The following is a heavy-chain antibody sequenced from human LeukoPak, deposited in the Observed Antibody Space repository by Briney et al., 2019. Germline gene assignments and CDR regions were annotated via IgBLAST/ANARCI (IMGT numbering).Heavy chain of an antibody. Sequence: PGGSLRLSCAASGFTLSSYATSWVRQAPGKGLEWVSAISASGADTYHADSVKGRFTISRDTSKNTVYLQMNSLRDEDTAVYYCAKQLDSGNYYPTGDDYWGQGTLVTVSS. J-gene: IGHJ4*02. CDR1: GFTLSSYA. CDR3: AKQLDSGNYYPTGDDY. V-gene: IGHV3-23*01. D-gene: IGHD3-10*01. CDR2: ISASGADT.